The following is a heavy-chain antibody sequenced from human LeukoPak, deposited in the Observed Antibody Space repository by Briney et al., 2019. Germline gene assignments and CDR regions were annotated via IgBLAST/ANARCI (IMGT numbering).Heavy chain of an antibody. V-gene: IGHV3-30*04. CDR2: ISYDGSNK. CDR1: GFTFSSYA. J-gene: IGHJ4*02. D-gene: IGHD3-10*01. CDR3: ARDGWYYYGSGSYLLGGDY. Sequence: PGGSLRLSCAASGFTFSSYAMHWVRQAPGKGLEWVAVISYDGSNKYYADSVKGRFTISRDNSKNTLYLQMNSLRAEDTAVCYCARDGWYYYGSGSYLLGGDYWGQGTLVTVSS.